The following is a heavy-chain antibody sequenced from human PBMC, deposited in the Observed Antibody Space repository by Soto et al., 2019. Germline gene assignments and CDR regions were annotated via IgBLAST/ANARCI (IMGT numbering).Heavy chain of an antibody. V-gene: IGHV1-18*01. J-gene: IGHJ6*02. Sequence: ASVKVSCKASGYTFTSYGISWVRQAPGQGLEWMGWISAYNGNTNYAQKLQGRVTMTTDTSTSTAYMELRSLRSDDTAVYYCARDEGPYWGFPYYYGMDVWGQGTTVTVSS. CDR1: GYTFTSYG. D-gene: IGHD7-27*01. CDR3: ARDEGPYWGFPYYYGMDV. CDR2: ISAYNGNT.